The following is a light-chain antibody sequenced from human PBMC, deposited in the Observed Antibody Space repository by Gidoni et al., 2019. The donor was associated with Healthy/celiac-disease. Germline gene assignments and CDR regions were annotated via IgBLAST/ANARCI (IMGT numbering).Light chain of an antibody. J-gene: IGKJ4*01. CDR2: DAS. CDR3: QQRSNGGLT. V-gene: IGKV3-11*01. CDR1: QSVSSY. Sequence: EIVLTQSPATLSLSPGERAPLSCRASQSVSSYLAWYQQKPGQAPRLLIYDASNRATGIPARFSGSGSGTDFTLTISSLEPEDFAVYYCQQRSNGGLTFGGGTKVEIK.